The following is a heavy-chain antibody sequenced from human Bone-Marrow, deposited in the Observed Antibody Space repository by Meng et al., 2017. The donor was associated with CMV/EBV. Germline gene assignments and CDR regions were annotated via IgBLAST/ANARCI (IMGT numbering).Heavy chain of an antibody. D-gene: IGHD4-23*01. Sequence: SETLSLTCTVSGGSISSSSYYWGWIRQPPGKGLEWIGSIYYSGSTYYNPSLKSRVTISVDTSKNQFFLGLSSVTAADTAVYYCARVLKSDYGGNSFGGDHWGQGTLVTVSS. V-gene: IGHV4-39*01. CDR1: GGSISSSSYY. J-gene: IGHJ4*02. CDR3: ARVLKSDYGGNSFGGDH. CDR2: IYYSGST.